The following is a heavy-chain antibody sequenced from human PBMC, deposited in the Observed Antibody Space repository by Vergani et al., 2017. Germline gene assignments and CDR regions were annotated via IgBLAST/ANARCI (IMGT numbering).Heavy chain of an antibody. CDR2: IIPIFDTA. V-gene: IGHV1-69*06. Sequence: QVQLVQSGAEVKKPGSSVKVSCKASGGTFSSSAINWVRQAPGQGLEWMGGIIPIFDTADYAQKFQGRLTITADKSTSTAYMELSSLRSEDTAVYYCTRGWYYDSIAYWAYWGQGTLVTVSS. J-gene: IGHJ4*02. CDR3: TRGWYYDSIAYWAY. CDR1: GGTFSSSA. D-gene: IGHD3-22*01.